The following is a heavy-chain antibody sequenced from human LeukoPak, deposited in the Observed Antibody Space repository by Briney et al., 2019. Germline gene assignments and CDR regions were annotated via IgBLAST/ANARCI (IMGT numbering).Heavy chain of an antibody. CDR1: GFTFSSYA. CDR2: ISGSGGST. Sequence: GGSLRLSCAAYGFTFSSYAMSWVRQAPGKGLEWVSAISGSGGSTYYADSVKGRFTISRDNSKNTLYLQMNSLRAEDTAVYYCAKDRREIVGATFDYWGQGTLVTVSS. D-gene: IGHD1-26*01. CDR3: AKDRREIVGATFDY. J-gene: IGHJ4*02. V-gene: IGHV3-23*01.